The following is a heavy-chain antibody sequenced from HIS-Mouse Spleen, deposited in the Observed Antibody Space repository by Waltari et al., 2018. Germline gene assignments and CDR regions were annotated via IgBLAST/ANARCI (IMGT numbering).Heavy chain of an antibody. V-gene: IGHV3-7*01. CDR2: IKQDGSEK. CDR3: ARDPGYCSGGSCYDY. D-gene: IGHD2-15*01. J-gene: IGHJ4*02. CDR1: GFTFSSYW. Sequence: EVQLLESGGGLVQPGGSLRLSCAASGFTFSSYWLSWVRQAPGKGLEWVANIKQDGSEKYYVDSVKGRFTISRDNAKNSLYLQMNSLRAEDTAVYYCARDPGYCSGGSCYDYWGQGTLVTVSS.